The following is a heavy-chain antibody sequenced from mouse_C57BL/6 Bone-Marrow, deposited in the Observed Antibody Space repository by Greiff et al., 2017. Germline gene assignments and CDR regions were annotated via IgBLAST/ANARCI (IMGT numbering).Heavy chain of an antibody. CDR3: TRSLGASYYFDY. CDR2: IDPETGGT. J-gene: IGHJ2*01. CDR1: GYTFTDYE. V-gene: IGHV1-15*01. Sequence: QVHVKQSGAELVRPGASVTLSCKASGYTFTDYEMHWVKQTPVHGLEWIGAIDPETGGTAYNQKFKGKAILTADKSSSTAYMELRSLTSEDSAVYYGTRSLGASYYFDYWGQGTTLTVSS. D-gene: IGHD4-1*01.